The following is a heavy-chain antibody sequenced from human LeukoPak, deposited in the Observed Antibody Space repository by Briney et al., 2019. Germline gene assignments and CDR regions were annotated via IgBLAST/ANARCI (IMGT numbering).Heavy chain of an antibody. V-gene: IGHV4-59*08. Sequence: PSETLSLTCTVSGGSISSYYWSWIRQPPGKGLEWIGYIYYSGSTNYNPSLKSRVTISEDTSKNHFSLRLSSVTAADTALYYCARHDIVSRAFDIWGQGTMVTVSS. CDR1: GGSISSYY. CDR2: IYYSGST. CDR3: ARHDIVSRAFDI. J-gene: IGHJ3*02. D-gene: IGHD2-15*01.